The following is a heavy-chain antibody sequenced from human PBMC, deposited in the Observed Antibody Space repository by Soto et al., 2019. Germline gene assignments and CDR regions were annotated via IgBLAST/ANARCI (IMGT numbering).Heavy chain of an antibody. CDR2: MKQDGSQK. J-gene: IGHJ4*02. CDR3: ARDAYYYGSGRFDH. D-gene: IGHD3-10*01. Sequence: EVQLVESGGGLVQPGGSLRLSCAASGFTFSGYWMSWVRQAPGKGLECVANMKQDGSQKEYLDSVKGRFTISRDNAKNSLFLQMNSLTAGDTAVYYCARDAYYYGSGRFDHWGQGTLVTVSS. CDR1: GFTFSGYW. V-gene: IGHV3-7*05.